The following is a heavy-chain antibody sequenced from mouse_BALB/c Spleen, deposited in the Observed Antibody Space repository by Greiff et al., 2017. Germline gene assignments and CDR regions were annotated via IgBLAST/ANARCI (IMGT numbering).Heavy chain of an antibody. D-gene: IGHD3-1*01. CDR1: GDSITSGY. J-gene: IGHJ3*01. Sequence: EVMLVESGPSLVKPSQTLSLTCSVTGDSITSGYWNWIRKFPGNKLEYMGYISYSGSTYYNPSLKSRISITRDTSKNQYYLQLNSVTTEDTATYYCARSPYSSGYGAWFAYWGQGTLVTVSA. CDR3: ARSPYSSGYGAWFAY. V-gene: IGHV3-8*02. CDR2: ISYSGST.